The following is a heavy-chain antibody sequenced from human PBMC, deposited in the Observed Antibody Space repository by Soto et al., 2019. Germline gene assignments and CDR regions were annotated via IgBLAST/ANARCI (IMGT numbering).Heavy chain of an antibody. CDR1: GFTFSSYA. CDR2: ISYDGSNK. V-gene: IGHV3-30*04. D-gene: IGHD6-6*01. Sequence: GGSLRLSCAASGFTFSSYAMHWVRQAPGKGLEWVAVISYDGSNKYYADSVKGRFTISRDNSKNTLYLQMNSLRAEDTAVYDDARFFVQVAARRGGYFDFWGQGTLVTVSS. J-gene: IGHJ4*02. CDR3: ARFFVQVAARRGGYFDF.